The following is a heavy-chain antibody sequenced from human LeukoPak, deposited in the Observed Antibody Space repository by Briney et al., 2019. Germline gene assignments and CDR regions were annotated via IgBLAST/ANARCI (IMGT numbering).Heavy chain of an antibody. Sequence: GASVKVSCKASGYTFTGYYMHWVRQAPGQGLEWMGWINPNSGGTNYAQKFQGRVTMTRDTSISTAYMELSRLRSDDTAVYYCARSGCGYNQNFDIWGQGTMVTVSS. D-gene: IGHD5-12*01. CDR3: ARSGCGYNQNFDI. CDR1: GYTFTGYY. J-gene: IGHJ3*02. CDR2: INPNSGGT. V-gene: IGHV1-2*02.